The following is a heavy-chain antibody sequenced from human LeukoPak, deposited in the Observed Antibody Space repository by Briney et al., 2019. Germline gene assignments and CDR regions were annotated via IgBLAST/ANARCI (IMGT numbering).Heavy chain of an antibody. CDR1: GFTFSRYW. D-gene: IGHD1-26*01. CDR2: ISNDGSIT. Sequence: PGGSLRLSCAASGFTFSRYWMHWVRQAPGKGLVWVSRISNDGSITTYADSVKGRFTISRDNAKNTLYLQMNSLRAEDTAVYYCAKVLRGYAGSGSYYFDYWGQGTLVTVSS. V-gene: IGHV3-74*01. CDR3: AKVLRGYAGSGSYYFDY. J-gene: IGHJ4*02.